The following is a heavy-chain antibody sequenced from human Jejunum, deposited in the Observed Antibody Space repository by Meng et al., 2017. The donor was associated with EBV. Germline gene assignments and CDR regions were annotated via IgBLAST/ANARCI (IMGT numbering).Heavy chain of an antibody. CDR2: IDTDGSTT. CDR3: VRGGLGPWY. V-gene: IGHV3-74*01. Sequence: EVRLGGSGGGLVQPGGSLGLSCAASGFTFSNSWMHWLRQAPGKGLVWVSHIDTDGSTTNYAGSVKGRFTISRDNAKNTLSLQMNSLRVEDTAVYYCVRGGLGPWYWGQGTLVTVSS. D-gene: IGHD3/OR15-3a*01. CDR1: GFTFSNSW. J-gene: IGHJ4*02.